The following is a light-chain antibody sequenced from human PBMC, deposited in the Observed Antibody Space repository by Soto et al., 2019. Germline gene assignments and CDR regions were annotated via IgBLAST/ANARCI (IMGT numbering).Light chain of an antibody. J-gene: IGKJ5*01. V-gene: IGKV3D-15*01. Sequence: IVLTQSPATLSVSRGEIATLFCRASQRVSGNLAWYQQKPGQAPRLLVYGASTGATGIPARFSGSGSGTDFTLTISSLQPEDFAVYYCQQYNNWPPITFGQGTRLEIK. CDR2: GAS. CDR3: QQYNNWPPIT. CDR1: QRVSGN.